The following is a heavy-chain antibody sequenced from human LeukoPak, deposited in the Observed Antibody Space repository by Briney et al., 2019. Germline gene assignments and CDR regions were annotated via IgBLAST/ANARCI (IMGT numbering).Heavy chain of an antibody. D-gene: IGHD4-17*01. V-gene: IGHV3-23*01. CDR3: ARGPDYGDYGEYFQH. J-gene: IGHJ1*01. CDR2: ISGSGGST. Sequence: GGSLRLSCAAPGFTFSSYAMSWVRQAPGKGLEWVSAISGSGGSTYYADSVKGRFTISRDNAKNSLYLQMNGLRAEDTAVYYCARGPDYGDYGEYFQHWGQGTLVTVSS. CDR1: GFTFSSYA.